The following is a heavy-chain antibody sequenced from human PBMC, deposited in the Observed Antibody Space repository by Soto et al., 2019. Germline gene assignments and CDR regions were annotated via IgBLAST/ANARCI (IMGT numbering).Heavy chain of an antibody. J-gene: IGHJ6*02. CDR3: ARLGSGSGSYIPSSYYGMDV. D-gene: IGHD3-10*01. CDR1: GYSFTSSW. Sequence: PGESLKISCKGSGYSFTSSWIGWVRQMPGKGLELMGIIYPGASDIRYRPSFQGQVTISADKSISTAYLQWSSLKASDTAMYYCARLGSGSGSYIPSSYYGMDVWGQGTTVTVSS. V-gene: IGHV5-51*01. CDR2: IYPGASDI.